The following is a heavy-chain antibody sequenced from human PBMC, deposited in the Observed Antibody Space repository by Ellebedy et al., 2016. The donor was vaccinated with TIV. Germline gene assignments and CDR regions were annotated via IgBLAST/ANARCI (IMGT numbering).Heavy chain of an antibody. CDR2: ISYDGSNK. CDR1: GFTFSNYT. V-gene: IGHV3-30-3*01. D-gene: IGHD2-21*02. Sequence: GESLKISCAVSGFTFSNYTMHWVRQAPGKGLEWVAIISYDGSNKYYANSVKGRFTISRDNSKNTLYLQMNSLRAEDTAVYYCAREHIVVVTANAFDIWGQGTMVTVSS. CDR3: AREHIVVVTANAFDI. J-gene: IGHJ3*02.